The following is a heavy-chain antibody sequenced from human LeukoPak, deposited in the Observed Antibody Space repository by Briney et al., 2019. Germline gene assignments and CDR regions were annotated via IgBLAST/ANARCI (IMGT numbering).Heavy chain of an antibody. V-gene: IGHV1-69*01. J-gene: IGHJ5*02. CDR1: GGTFSSYA. D-gene: IGHD4-17*01. CDR3: ARDPKPTVTTFNWFDP. CDR2: IIPIFGTA. Sequence: SEKVSCKASGGTFSSYAISWVRQAPGQGLEWMGGIIPIFGTANYAQKFQGRVTITADESTSTAYMELSSLRSEDTAVYYCARDPKPTVTTFNWFDPWGQGTLVTVSS.